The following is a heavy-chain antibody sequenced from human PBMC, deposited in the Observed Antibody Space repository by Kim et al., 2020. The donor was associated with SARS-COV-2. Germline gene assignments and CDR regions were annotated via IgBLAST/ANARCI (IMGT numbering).Heavy chain of an antibody. CDR3: ARRGYCSSTSCYRAGAFDI. D-gene: IGHD2-2*01. J-gene: IGHJ3*02. Sequence: SRVTISVDTSKNQFSLKLSSVTAADTAVYYCARRGYCSSTSCYRAGAFDIWGQGTMVTVSS. V-gene: IGHV4-34*01.